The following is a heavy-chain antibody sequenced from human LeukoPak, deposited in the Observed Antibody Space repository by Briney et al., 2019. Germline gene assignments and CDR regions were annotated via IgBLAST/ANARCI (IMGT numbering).Heavy chain of an antibody. CDR3: ARDPNGNPDFDY. CDR2: IDSSSYT. Sequence: GGSLRLSCKVSGFSFSNHGMDWVRQVPGKGLEWLSFIDSSSYTSYADSVKGRFTISRDNAENSLYLQMSSLTVEDTAVYYCARDPNGNPDFDYWGQGTLVTVSS. CDR1: GFSFSNHG. J-gene: IGHJ4*02. D-gene: IGHD2-8*01. V-gene: IGHV3-21*05.